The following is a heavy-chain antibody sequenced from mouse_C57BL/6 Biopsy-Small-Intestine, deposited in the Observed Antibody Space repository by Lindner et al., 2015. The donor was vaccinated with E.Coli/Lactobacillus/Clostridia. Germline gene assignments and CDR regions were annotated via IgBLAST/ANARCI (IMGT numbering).Heavy chain of an antibody. CDR3: ATENSGIYRGLF. CDR2: IIPMLGIG. D-gene: IGHD6-1*01. V-gene: IGHV1-74*01. CDR1: GGTFASNP. Sequence: SVKVSCKASGGTFASNPISWVRQAPGQGLEWMGRIIPMLGIGDLRQNFQGRVSITADKPTTTAYLELFSLRSDDTAVYFCATENSGIYRGLFWGQGTLVTVS. J-gene: IGHJ3*01.